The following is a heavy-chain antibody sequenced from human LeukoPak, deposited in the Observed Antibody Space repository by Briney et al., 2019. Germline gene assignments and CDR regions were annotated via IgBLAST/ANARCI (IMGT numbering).Heavy chain of an antibody. CDR1: GLSVSGFSFSDYT. CDR3: GSPPRLDL. J-gene: IGHJ5*02. Sequence: GGSLRLSCAASGLSVSGFSFSDYTMNWVRQAPGKGLEWLAYITTDSDATYYTESVKGRFTVSRDNAKNSLYLQINSLGAEDTAVYHGGSPPRLDLWGQGIQVSVSS. CDR2: ITTDSDAT. D-gene: IGHD6-25*01. V-gene: IGHV3-48*04.